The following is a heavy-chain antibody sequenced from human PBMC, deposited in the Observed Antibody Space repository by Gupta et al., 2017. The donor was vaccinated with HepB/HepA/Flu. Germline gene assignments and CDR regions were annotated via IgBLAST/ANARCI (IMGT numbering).Heavy chain of an antibody. CDR3: ARDLREGGSSPGREDY. CDR2: ISSSSSTI. Sequence: EVQLVESGGGLVQPGGSLRLSCAAPGFTFSSYSMTWVRQAPGKGLEWVSYISSSSSTIYYADSVKGRFTISRDNAKNSLYLQMNSLRDEDTAVYYCARDLREGGSSPGREDYWGQGTLVTVSS. J-gene: IGHJ4*02. D-gene: IGHD6-6*01. CDR1: GFTFSSYS. V-gene: IGHV3-48*02.